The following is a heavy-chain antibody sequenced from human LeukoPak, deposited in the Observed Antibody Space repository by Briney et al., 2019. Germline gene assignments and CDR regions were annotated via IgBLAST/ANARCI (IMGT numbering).Heavy chain of an antibody. CDR2: ISYDGSNK. D-gene: IGHD5-18*01. CDR3: AKDADTAMLFYFDY. Sequence: PGRSLRLSCAASGFTFSSYGMHWVRQAPGKGLEWVAVISYDGSNKHYADSVKGRFTISRDNSKNTLYLQMNSLRAEDTAVYYCAKDADTAMLFYFDYWGQGTLVTVSS. CDR1: GFTFSSYG. V-gene: IGHV3-30*18. J-gene: IGHJ4*02.